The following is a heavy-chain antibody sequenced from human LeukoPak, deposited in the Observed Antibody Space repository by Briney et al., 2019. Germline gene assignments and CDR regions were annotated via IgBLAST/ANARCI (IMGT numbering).Heavy chain of an antibody. CDR3: ARGCTSSSCYDY. D-gene: IGHD2-2*01. CDR2: IRGSGRT. Sequence: GGSLRLSCAASGFTFSNAWMSWVRQAPGEGLEWVSMIRGSGRTYYADSVKGRFTISKDNSKNTLYLQMDSLRAEDTAVYYCARGCTSSSCYDYWGQGTLVTVSS. V-gene: IGHV3-66*01. J-gene: IGHJ4*02. CDR1: GFTFSNAW.